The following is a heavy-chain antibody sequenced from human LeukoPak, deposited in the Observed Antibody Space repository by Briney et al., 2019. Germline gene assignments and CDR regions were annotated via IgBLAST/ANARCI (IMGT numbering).Heavy chain of an antibody. CDR2: INPSGGST. V-gene: IGHV1-46*01. D-gene: IGHD1-26*01. CDR1: GYTFTSYY. CDR3: ARDRSGSYYSFDY. Sequence: ASVKVSCKASGYTFTSYYMHWVRQAPGQGLEWMGIINPSGGSTSYAQKFQGRVTLTRDMSTSTVYMELSSLRSEDTAVYYCARDRSGSYYSFDYWGQGTLVTVSA. J-gene: IGHJ4*02.